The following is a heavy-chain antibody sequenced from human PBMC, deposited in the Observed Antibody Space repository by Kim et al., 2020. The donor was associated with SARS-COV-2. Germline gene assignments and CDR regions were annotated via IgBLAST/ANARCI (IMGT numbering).Heavy chain of an antibody. CDR1: GFTFSNAW. Sequence: GGSLRLSCAASGFTFSNAWMSWVRQAPGKGLEWVGRIKSKTDGGTTDYAAPVKGRFTISRDDSKNTLYLQMNSLKTEDTAVYSCTTDLRLKKYSGLPPYFDYWGQGTLVTVSP. V-gene: IGHV3-15*01. CDR3: TTDLRLKKYSGLPPYFDY. CDR2: IKSKTDGGTT. D-gene: IGHD2-15*01. J-gene: IGHJ4*02.